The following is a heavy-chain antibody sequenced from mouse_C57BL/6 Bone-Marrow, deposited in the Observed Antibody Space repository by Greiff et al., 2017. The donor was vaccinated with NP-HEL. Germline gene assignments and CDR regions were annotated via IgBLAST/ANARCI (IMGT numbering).Heavy chain of an antibody. J-gene: IGHJ4*01. CDR1: GYTFTSYW. D-gene: IGHD1-1*01. V-gene: IGHV1-72*01. CDR2: IDPNSGGT. Sequence: VQLQQPGAELVKPGASVKLSCKASGYTFTSYWMHWVKQRPGRGLEWIGRIDPNSGGTKYNEKFKSKATLTADKPSSTAYMQLSSLTSEDSAVYYCARPWGSSYDYAMDYWGQGTSVTVSS. CDR3: ARPWGSSYDYAMDY.